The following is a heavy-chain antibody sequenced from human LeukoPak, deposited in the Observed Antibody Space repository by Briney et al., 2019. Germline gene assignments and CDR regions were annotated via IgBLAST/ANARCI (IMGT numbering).Heavy chain of an antibody. D-gene: IGHD6-6*01. Sequence: SETLSLTCTVSGGSISSYCWSWIRQPAGKGLEWIGRIYTSGSTNYNPSLKSRVTMSVDTSKNQFSLKLSSVTAADTAVYYCARVRYSSSSSYFDYWGQGTLVTVSS. CDR3: ARVRYSSSSSYFDY. CDR2: IYTSGST. J-gene: IGHJ4*02. CDR1: GGSISSYC. V-gene: IGHV4-4*07.